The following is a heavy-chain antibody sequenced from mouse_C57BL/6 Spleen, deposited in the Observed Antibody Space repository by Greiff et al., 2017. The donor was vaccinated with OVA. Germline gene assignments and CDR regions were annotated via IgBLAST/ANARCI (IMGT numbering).Heavy chain of an antibody. CDR2: INPNNGGT. D-gene: IGHD1-1*01. CDR3: ARLGAYLDY. CDR1: GYTFTDYY. J-gene: IGHJ2*01. Sequence: VQLQQSGPELVKPGASVKISCKASGYTFTDYYMNWVKQSHGKSLEWIGDINPNNGGTSYNQKFKGKATLTVDKSSSTAYMELRSLTSEDSAVYYCARLGAYLDYWGQGTTLTVSS. V-gene: IGHV1-26*01.